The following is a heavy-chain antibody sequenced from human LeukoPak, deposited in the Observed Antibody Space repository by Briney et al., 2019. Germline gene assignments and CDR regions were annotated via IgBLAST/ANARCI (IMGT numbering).Heavy chain of an antibody. J-gene: IGHJ4*02. D-gene: IGHD1-26*01. CDR2: ISTDGSST. CDR3: ARGFSGSYYFDY. V-gene: IGHV3-74*01. CDR1: GFTFSSYW. Sequence: GGSLRLSCAASGFTFSSYWMHWVRQGPGKGLVWVSRISTDGSSTDYADSVKGRFTISRENAKNTLYLQMNSLRAEDTAVYSCARGFSGSYYFDYWGQGTLVTVSS.